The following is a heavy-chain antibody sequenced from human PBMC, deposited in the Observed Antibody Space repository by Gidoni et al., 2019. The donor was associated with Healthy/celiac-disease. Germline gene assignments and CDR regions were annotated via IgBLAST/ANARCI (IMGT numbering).Heavy chain of an antibody. Sequence: EVQLVASGGGLVTPGGSLRLSCSASGFTFRSSSMNWVRKAPGKGLEWVSSISSSSSYIYYADSVKGRFTISRDNAKNSLYLQMNSLRAEDTAVYYCARDWEYQLLSGGNDAFDIWGQGTMVTVSS. CDR3: ARDWEYQLLSGGNDAFDI. J-gene: IGHJ3*02. CDR1: GFTFRSSS. V-gene: IGHV3-21*01. D-gene: IGHD2-2*01. CDR2: ISSSSSYI.